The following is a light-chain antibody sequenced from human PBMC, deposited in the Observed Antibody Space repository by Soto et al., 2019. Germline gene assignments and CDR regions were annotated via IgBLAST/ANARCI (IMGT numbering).Light chain of an antibody. Sequence: EIVMTQSPATLSVSPGEKVTLSCRASQSVSSNLAWYQQKPGQTPRLLIYVASTRATGIPARFSGSGSGTEFTLTIRSLQSEDFAVYYCQHYHSWPLTFGGGTKVEIK. V-gene: IGKV3-15*01. CDR1: QSVSSN. CDR3: QHYHSWPLT. J-gene: IGKJ4*01. CDR2: VAS.